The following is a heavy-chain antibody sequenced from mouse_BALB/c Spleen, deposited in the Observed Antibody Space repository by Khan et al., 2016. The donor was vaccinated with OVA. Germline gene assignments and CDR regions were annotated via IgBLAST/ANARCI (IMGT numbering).Heavy chain of an antibody. CDR1: GYSITSDYA. V-gene: IGHV3-2*02. D-gene: IGHD4-1*01. J-gene: IGHJ3*01. CDR2: ISYSGST. Sequence: EVQLLETGPGLVKPSQSLSLTCTVTGYSITSDYAWNWIRQFPGNKLEWMGYISYSGSTSYNPSLKSRISITRDTSKNQFFLQLNSVTTEDTATXYCGRTRWDDAFAYWGQGTLVTVSA. CDR3: GRTRWDDAFAY.